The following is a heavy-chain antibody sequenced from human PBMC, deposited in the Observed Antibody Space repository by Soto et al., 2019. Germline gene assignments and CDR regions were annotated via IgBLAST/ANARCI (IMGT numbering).Heavy chain of an antibody. V-gene: IGHV1-24*01. D-gene: IGHD3-10*01. CDR2: FDGEDGQT. CDR3: GIPGATGHLDH. Sequence: QVQLVQSGAEVKEPGASVKVSCKVSGYSFSEMSMHWVRQTPEKGLEWMGSFDGEDGQTMYAQKFQGRVTMTEDTSADTAYMEPSSLRSDDPAVYYCGIPGATGHLDHWGQGSRVTVSS. CDR1: GYSFSEMS. J-gene: IGHJ4*02.